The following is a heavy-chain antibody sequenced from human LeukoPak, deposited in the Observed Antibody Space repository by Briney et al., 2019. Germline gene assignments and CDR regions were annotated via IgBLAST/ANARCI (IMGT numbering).Heavy chain of an antibody. J-gene: IGHJ6*02. V-gene: IGHV4-59*12. CDR2: IYYSGST. CDR1: GGSISSYY. Sequence: SETLSLTCTVSGGSISSYYWSWIRQPPGKGLEWIGYIYYSGSTNYNPSLKSRVTISVDTSKNQFSLKLSSVTAADTAVYYCARGRNVLLWFGGSGYGMDVWGQGTTVTVSS. CDR3: ARGRNVLLWFGGSGYGMDV. D-gene: IGHD3-10*01.